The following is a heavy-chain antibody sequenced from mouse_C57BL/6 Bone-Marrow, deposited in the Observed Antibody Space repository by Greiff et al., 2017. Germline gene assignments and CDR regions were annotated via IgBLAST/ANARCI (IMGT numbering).Heavy chain of an antibody. J-gene: IGHJ3*01. V-gene: IGHV1-64*01. D-gene: IGHD1-1*01. CDR2: IHPNSGST. CDR1: GYTFTSYW. CDR3: ARSGGSSTWFAY. Sequence: VQLQQSGAELVKPGASVKLSCKASGYTFTSYWMHWVKQRPGQGLEWIGMIHPNSGSTNYNEKFKSKATLTVDKSSSTAYMQLSSLTSEDSAVYYCARSGGSSTWFAYWGQGTLVTVSA.